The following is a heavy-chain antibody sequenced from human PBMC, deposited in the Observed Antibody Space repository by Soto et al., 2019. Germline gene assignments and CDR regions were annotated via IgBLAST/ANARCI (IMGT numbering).Heavy chain of an antibody. CDR3: ARKQLVNYYYYYGMDV. V-gene: IGHV4-4*02. Sequence: SETMSLTCAVSGGSISSSNWWSWVRKHPGKGLEWIGEIYHSGSTNYNPSLKSRVTISVDKSKNQFSLKLSSVTAADTAVYYCARKQLVNYYYYYGMDVWGQGTTVTVSS. CDR2: IYHSGST. J-gene: IGHJ6*02. D-gene: IGHD6-6*01. CDR1: GGSISSSNW.